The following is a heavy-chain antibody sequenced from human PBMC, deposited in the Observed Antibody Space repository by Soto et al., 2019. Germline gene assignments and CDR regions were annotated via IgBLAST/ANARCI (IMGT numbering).Heavy chain of an antibody. Sequence: QVQLVESGGGVVQPGRSLRLSCAASGFTFSSYGMHWVRQAPGKGLEWVAVIWYDGSNKYYADSVKGRFTISRDNSKNPLYLQMNSLRAEDTAVYYCARDQYSSSSSGYFDLWGRGTLVTVSS. D-gene: IGHD6-6*01. J-gene: IGHJ2*01. V-gene: IGHV3-33*01. CDR1: GFTFSSYG. CDR2: IWYDGSNK. CDR3: ARDQYSSSSSGYFDL.